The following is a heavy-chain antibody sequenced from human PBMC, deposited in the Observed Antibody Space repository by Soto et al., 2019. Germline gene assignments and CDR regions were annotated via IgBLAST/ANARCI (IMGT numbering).Heavy chain of an antibody. CDR1: GFSFSSYA. Sequence: PGGSLRLSCAASGFSFSSYAMSWVRQAPGKGLEWVSVISGSGDSTYYADSVKGRFTMSRDNSKKTVYLQMNSLRADDTALYYCAKKFSSSWYVPEYFDYWGQGTLVTVSS. CDR2: ISGSGDST. CDR3: AKKFSSSWYVPEYFDY. V-gene: IGHV3-23*01. D-gene: IGHD6-13*01. J-gene: IGHJ4*02.